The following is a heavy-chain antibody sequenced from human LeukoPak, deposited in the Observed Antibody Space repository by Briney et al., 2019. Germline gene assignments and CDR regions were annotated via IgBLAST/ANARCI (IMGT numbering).Heavy chain of an antibody. CDR2: ISYDGSNK. CDR3: AKEEEDRYYDFWSGYYPTHYYYYGMVV. V-gene: IGHV3-30*04. J-gene: IGHJ6*02. Sequence: GGSLRLSCAASGFTFSSYAMHWVRQAPGKGLEWVAVISYDGSNKYYADSVKGQFTISRDNSKNTLYLQMNSLRAEDTAVYYCAKEEEDRYYDFWSGYYPTHYYYYGMVVWGQGTTVTVSS. D-gene: IGHD3-3*01. CDR1: GFTFSSYA.